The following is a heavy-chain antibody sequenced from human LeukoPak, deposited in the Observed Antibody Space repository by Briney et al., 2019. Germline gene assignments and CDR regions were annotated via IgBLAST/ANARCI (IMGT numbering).Heavy chain of an antibody. CDR3: AKAEKAMIVVVITYLDY. J-gene: IGHJ4*02. D-gene: IGHD3-22*01. CDR1: GFTFSSYS. Sequence: GGSLRLSCAASGFTFSSYSINWVRQAPGKGLEWVSSISSSSSYIYYADSVKGRFTISRDNAKNSLYLQMNSLRAEDTAVYYCAKAEKAMIVVVITYLDYWGQGTLVTVSS. V-gene: IGHV3-21*01. CDR2: ISSSSSYI.